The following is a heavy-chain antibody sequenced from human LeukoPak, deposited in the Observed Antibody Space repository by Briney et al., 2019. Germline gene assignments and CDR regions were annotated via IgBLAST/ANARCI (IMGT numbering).Heavy chain of an antibody. CDR1: GFTFSSYS. CDR3: ARELDYYDSSGYYPR. CDR2: ISSSSSYI. V-gene: IGHV3-21*01. J-gene: IGHJ4*02. D-gene: IGHD3-22*01. Sequence: GGSLRLSCAASGFTFSSYSMNSVRQAPGKGLEWVSSISSSSSYIYYADSVKGRFTISRDNAKNSLYLQMNSLRAEDTAVYYCARELDYYDSSGYYPRWGQGTLVTVSS.